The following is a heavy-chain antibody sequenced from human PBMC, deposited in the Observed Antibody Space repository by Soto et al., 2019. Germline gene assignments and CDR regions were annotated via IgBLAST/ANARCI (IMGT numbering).Heavy chain of an antibody. CDR3: ATGHDYGDYKFDY. Sequence: GAAVKVSGKVSGYTLTELSMHWVRQAPGKGLEWMGGFDPEDGETIYAQKFQGRVTMTEDTSTDTAYMELRSLRSEDKAVYYCATGHDYGDYKFDYWGQGTLVTVSS. J-gene: IGHJ4*02. D-gene: IGHD4-17*01. CDR2: FDPEDGET. CDR1: GYTLTELS. V-gene: IGHV1-24*01.